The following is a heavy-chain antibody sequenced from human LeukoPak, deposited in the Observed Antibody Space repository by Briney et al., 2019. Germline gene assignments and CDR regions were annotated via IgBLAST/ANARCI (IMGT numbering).Heavy chain of an antibody. D-gene: IGHD3-22*01. V-gene: IGHV1-18*01. CDR1: GYTFTSYG. CDR2: ISAYNGNT. J-gene: IGHJ4*02. Sequence: GASVKVSCKASGYTFTSYGISWVRQAPGQGLEWMGWISAYNGNTNYAQKLQGRVTMTTDTSTSTAYMELRSLRSDDTAVYYCAREWRYYYDSSGYSPGDYWGQGTLVTVSS. CDR3: AREWRYYYDSSGYSPGDY.